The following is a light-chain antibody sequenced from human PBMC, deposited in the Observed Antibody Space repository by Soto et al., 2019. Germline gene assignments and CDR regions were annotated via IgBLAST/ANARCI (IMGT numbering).Light chain of an antibody. CDR3: QQYNNSPQT. CDR1: QSVSVSY. Sequence: EIVLTQSPGTLSLSPGERATLFCRASQSVSVSYLAWYQQKPGQAPRLLIYGASTRVTGIPDRFSGSGSGTDFTLTISRLEPEDFAVYYCQQYNNSPQTFGQGTKVEIK. V-gene: IGKV3-20*01. J-gene: IGKJ1*01. CDR2: GAS.